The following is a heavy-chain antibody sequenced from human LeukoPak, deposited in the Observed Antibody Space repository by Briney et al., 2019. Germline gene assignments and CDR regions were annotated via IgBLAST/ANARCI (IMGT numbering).Heavy chain of an antibody. CDR2: ISSNGGST. J-gene: IGHJ3*02. D-gene: IGHD2-8*01. Sequence: TGGSLRLSCAASGFTFSIYAMHWVRQAPGKGLEYVSAISSNGGSTYYANSVKGRFTISRDNSKNTLYLQMGSLRAEDMAVYYCARGPDILNAFDIWGQGTMVTVSS. CDR3: ARGPDILNAFDI. CDR1: GFTFSIYA. V-gene: IGHV3-64*01.